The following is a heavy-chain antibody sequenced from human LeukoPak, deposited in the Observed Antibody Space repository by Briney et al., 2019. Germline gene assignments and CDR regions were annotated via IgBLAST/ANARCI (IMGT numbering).Heavy chain of an antibody. CDR1: GGTFSRYA. V-gene: IGHV1-69*06. Sequence: GASVKVSCKASGGTFSRYAISWVRPAPGQGLEWMGRIIPIFGTANYAQKFQGRVTITADKPTSTAYMELSSLRSEDTAVYYCARDRDIWFGESNYYYYMDVWGKGTTVTVSS. J-gene: IGHJ6*03. CDR3: ARDRDIWFGESNYYYYMDV. D-gene: IGHD3-10*01. CDR2: IIPIFGTA.